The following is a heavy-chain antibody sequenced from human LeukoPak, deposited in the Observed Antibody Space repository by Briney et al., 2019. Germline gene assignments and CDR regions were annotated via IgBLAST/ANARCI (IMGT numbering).Heavy chain of an antibody. J-gene: IGHJ3*01. D-gene: IGHD4-11*01. CDR1: GYIFTGYY. CDR3: ARDVDHDDSTGKGLVDS. Sequence: ASVKVSCKASGYIFTGYYMHWVRQAPGQGLEWMGCINPNRGGTNYAQKFQGRVTMTRDTSINTAYMELSRLTSDDTALYYCARDVDHDDSTGKGLVDSWGQGTMVTVSS. V-gene: IGHV1-2*02. CDR2: INPNRGGT.